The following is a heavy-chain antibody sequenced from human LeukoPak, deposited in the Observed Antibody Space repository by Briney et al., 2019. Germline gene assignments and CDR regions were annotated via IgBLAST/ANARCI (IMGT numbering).Heavy chain of an antibody. CDR1: GYTFTTYA. D-gene: IGHD3-10*01. J-gene: IGHJ4*02. Sequence: GASVKVSCKASGYTFTTYAMHWLRQAPGQGLEWMGWVNGGNGDTKYPQKFQGRVTITRDTSASTAYMELSSLRSEDTAVYYCARSSITPYYFVYWGQGTLVTVSS. V-gene: IGHV1-3*01. CDR3: ARSSITPYYFVY. CDR2: VNGGNGDT.